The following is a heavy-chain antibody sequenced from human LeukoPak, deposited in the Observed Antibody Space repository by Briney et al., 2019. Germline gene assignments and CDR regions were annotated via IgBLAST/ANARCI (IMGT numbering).Heavy chain of an antibody. J-gene: IGHJ4*02. Sequence: GGSLRLSCAASGFTFSSYGMHWVRQAPGKGLEWVAVISYDGSNKYYADSVKGRFTISRDNSKNTLYLQMNSLRAEDTAVYYCAKAPSGRGDYWGQGTLVTVSS. V-gene: IGHV3-30*12. D-gene: IGHD6-19*01. CDR1: GFTFSSYG. CDR2: ISYDGSNK. CDR3: AKAPSGRGDY.